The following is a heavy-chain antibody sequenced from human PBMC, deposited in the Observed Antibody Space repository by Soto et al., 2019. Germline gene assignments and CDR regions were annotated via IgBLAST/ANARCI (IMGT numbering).Heavy chain of an antibody. CDR1: GGSFSGYY. CDR3: ASPIAAAGTSYGMDV. D-gene: IGHD6-13*01. CDR2: INHSGST. J-gene: IGHJ6*02. V-gene: IGHV4-34*01. Sequence: ETLSLTCAVYGGSFSGYYWSWIRQPPGKGLEWIGEINHSGSTNYNPSLKSRVTISVDTSKNQFSLKLSSVTAADTAVYYCASPIAAAGTSYGMDVWGQGTTVTVSS.